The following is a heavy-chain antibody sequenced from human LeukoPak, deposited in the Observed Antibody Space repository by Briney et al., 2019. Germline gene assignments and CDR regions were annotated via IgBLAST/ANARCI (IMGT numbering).Heavy chain of an antibody. V-gene: IGHV3-7*03. CDR2: IKQDGSEK. J-gene: IGHJ4*02. Sequence: GGSLRLSCAASGFPFSSYAMSWVRQAPGKGLEWVANIKQDGSEKYYVDSVKGRFTISRDNAKNSLYLQMNSLRAEDTAVYYCARDHGRYCSGGSCYFGGFFEYWGQGTLGTVSS. CDR3: ARDHGRYCSGGSCYFGGFFEY. D-gene: IGHD2-15*01. CDR1: GFPFSSYA.